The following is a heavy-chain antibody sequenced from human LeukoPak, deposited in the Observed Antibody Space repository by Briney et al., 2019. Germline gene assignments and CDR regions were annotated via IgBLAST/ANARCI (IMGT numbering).Heavy chain of an antibody. D-gene: IGHD3-22*01. V-gene: IGHV1-69*13. J-gene: IGHJ4*02. CDR2: IIPIFGTA. CDR1: GGTFSSYA. Sequence: SVKVSCKASGGTFSSYAISWVRQAPGQGLEWMGGIIPIFGTANYAQKFQGRVTITADESTSTAYMELSSLRSEDTAVYYCASRSGSSGYYYYYFDYWGQGTLVTVSS. CDR3: ASRSGSSGYYYYYFDY.